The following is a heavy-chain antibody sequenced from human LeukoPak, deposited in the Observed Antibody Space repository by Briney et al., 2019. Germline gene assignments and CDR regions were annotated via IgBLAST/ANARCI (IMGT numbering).Heavy chain of an antibody. CDR3: ARERSRYFDY. CDR2: ISYDGSNK. CDR1: GFTFSSYG. J-gene: IGHJ4*02. Sequence: HPGGSLRLSCAASGFTFSSYGMHWVRQAPGKGLEWVAVISYDGSNKYYADSVKGRFTISRDNSKNTLYLQMNSLRAEDTAVYYCARERSRYFDYWGQGTLVTVSS. D-gene: IGHD3-10*01. V-gene: IGHV3-30*03.